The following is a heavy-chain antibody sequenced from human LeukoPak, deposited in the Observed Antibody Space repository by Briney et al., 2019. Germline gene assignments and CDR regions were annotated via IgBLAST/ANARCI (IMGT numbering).Heavy chain of an antibody. CDR1: GGSISSGDYY. V-gene: IGHV4-30-4*08. Sequence: SETLSLTCTVSGGSISSGDYYWSWIRQPPGKGLEWIGYIYYSGSTYYNPSLKSRVTISVGTSKNQFSLKLNSVTAADTAVYYCARDRSGNLGAFDIWGQGTMVTVSS. CDR3: ARDRSGNLGAFDI. J-gene: IGHJ3*02. D-gene: IGHD1-14*01. CDR2: IYYSGST.